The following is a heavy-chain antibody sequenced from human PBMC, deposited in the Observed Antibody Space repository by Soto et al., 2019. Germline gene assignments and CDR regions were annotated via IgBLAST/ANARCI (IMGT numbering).Heavy chain of an antibody. J-gene: IGHJ4*02. CDR3: ARFDFCSGSLDC. V-gene: IGHV1-3*01. CDR2: INAGNGNT. Sequence: ASVKVSCKASGYTFTSYAMHWVRQAPGQRLEWMGWINAGNGNTKYSQKFQGRVTITRDTSASTAYMELSSLRSEDTAVYYCARFDFCSGSLDCWGQGTLVTVSS. D-gene: IGHD3-3*01. CDR1: GYTFTSYA.